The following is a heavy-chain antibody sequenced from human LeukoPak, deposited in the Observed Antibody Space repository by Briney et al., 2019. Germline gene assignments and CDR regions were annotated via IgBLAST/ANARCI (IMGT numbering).Heavy chain of an antibody. Sequence: PGGSLRLSCAASGFTFSSYAMSWVRQAPGKGLEWVSAISGSGGSTYYADSVKGRFTISRDNSKNTLYLQMNSLRAEDTAVYYCAKDSTIFGVVIIEVTLDYWGREPWSPSPQ. CDR1: GFTFSSYA. J-gene: IGHJ4*02. CDR2: ISGSGGST. CDR3: AKDSTIFGVVIIEVTLDY. D-gene: IGHD3-3*01. V-gene: IGHV3-23*01.